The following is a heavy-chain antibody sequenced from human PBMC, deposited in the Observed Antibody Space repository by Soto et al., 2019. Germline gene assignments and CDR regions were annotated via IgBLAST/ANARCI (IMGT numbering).Heavy chain of an antibody. CDR3: AKRFNLYDFWSGYYPNYYYCGMDV. J-gene: IGHJ6*02. CDR2: ISGSGGST. V-gene: IGHV3-23*01. D-gene: IGHD3-3*01. CDR1: GFTFSSYA. Sequence: GGSLRLSCAASGFTFSSYAMSWVRQAPGKGLEWVSAISGSGGSTYYADSVKGRFTISRDNSKNTLYLQMNSLRAEDTAVYYCAKRFNLYDFWSGYYPNYYYCGMDVWGQGTTVTVSS.